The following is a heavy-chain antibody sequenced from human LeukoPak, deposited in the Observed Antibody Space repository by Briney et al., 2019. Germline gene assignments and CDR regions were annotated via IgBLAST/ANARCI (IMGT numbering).Heavy chain of an antibody. V-gene: IGHV1-8*03. CDR1: GYTFTSYD. CDR2: MNPNSGNT. D-gene: IGHD3-3*01. J-gene: IGHJ3*02. Sequence: ASVKVSCKASGYTFTSYDINWVRQATGQGLEWMGWMNPNSGNTGYAQKFQGRVTITRNTSISTAYMELSSLRSEDTAVYYCARGPTIFGVVIIQGDAFDIWGQGRMVTVSS. CDR3: ARGPTIFGVVIIQGDAFDI.